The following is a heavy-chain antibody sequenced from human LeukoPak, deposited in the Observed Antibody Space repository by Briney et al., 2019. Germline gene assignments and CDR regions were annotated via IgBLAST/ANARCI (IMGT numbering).Heavy chain of an antibody. Sequence: SGGSLRLSCAASGFTFSSYAMHWVRQAPGKGLEWVAVISYDGSNKYYADSVKGRFTISRDNSKNTLYLQMNSLRAEDTAVYYCAKDLGIAAAGADYWGQGTLVTVSS. CDR1: GFTFSSYA. D-gene: IGHD6-13*01. J-gene: IGHJ4*02. V-gene: IGHV3-30*04. CDR2: ISYDGSNK. CDR3: AKDLGIAAAGADY.